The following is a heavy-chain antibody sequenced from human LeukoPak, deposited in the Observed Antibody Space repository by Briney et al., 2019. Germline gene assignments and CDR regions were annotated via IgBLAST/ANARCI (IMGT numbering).Heavy chain of an antibody. CDR3: AKGYCSSTSCYHDAFDI. CDR2: MNPNSGNT. J-gene: IGHJ3*02. V-gene: IGHV1-8*03. CDR1: GYTFTSYD. Sequence: ASVKVSCKASGYTFTSYDINWVRQATGQGLEWMGWMNPNSGNTGYAQKFQGRVTITRNTSISTAYMELSSLRSEDTAVYYCAKGYCSSTSCYHDAFDIWGQGTMVTVSS. D-gene: IGHD2-2*01.